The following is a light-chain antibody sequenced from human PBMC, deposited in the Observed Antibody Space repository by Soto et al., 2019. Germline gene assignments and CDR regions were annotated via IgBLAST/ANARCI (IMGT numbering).Light chain of an antibody. CDR1: HSLLYNNTYNY. CDR3: MQALQNPVT. V-gene: IGKV2-28*01. Sequence: IVMTQSPLTLPLTPGEPASMSSTSFHSLLYNNTYNYFDWYVQKPGQSPQLLIYFGSNRAPGVPDRFSGSGSGTDFTLKINRVEAEDVGTYYCMQALQNPVTFGQGTRLEIK. CDR2: FGS. J-gene: IGKJ5*01.